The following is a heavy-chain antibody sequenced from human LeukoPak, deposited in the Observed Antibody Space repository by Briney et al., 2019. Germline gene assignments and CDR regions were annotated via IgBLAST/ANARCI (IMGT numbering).Heavy chain of an antibody. D-gene: IGHD2-21*02. CDR1: GFTFDDYA. CDR2: ISWNSGSI. CDR3: ATSPGVVTATTDY. Sequence: GGSLRLSCAASGFTFDDYAMHWVRQAPGKGLEWVSGISWNSGSIGYADSVKGRFTISRDNAKNSLYLQMNSLRAEDTALYYCATSPGVVTATTDYWGQGTLVTVPS. J-gene: IGHJ4*02. V-gene: IGHV3-9*01.